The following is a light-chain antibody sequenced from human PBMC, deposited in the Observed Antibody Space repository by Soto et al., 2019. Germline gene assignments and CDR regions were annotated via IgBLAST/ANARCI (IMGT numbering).Light chain of an antibody. J-gene: IGKJ1*01. Sequence: EIVLTQSPGTLSLSPGERATLSCRASHSVSSTYLAWYQQKPGQAPRLLIYGASSRATDIPDRFSGSGSGTDFTLTITRLEPEDSAVYYCQQYGASPRTFGQGTKVDIK. CDR1: HSVSSTY. CDR2: GAS. V-gene: IGKV3-20*01. CDR3: QQYGASPRT.